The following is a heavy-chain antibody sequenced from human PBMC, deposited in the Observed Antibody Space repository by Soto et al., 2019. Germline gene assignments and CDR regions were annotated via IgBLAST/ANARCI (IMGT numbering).Heavy chain of an antibody. CDR2: FDPEDGET. CDR1: GYTLTELS. Sequence: GASVKVSCKVSGYTLTELSMHWVRQAPGKGLEWMGGFDPEDGETIYAQKFQGRVTMTEDTFTDTAYMELSSLRSEDTAVYYCATSRSIVVVTPAEYFQHWGQGTLVTVSS. J-gene: IGHJ1*01. V-gene: IGHV1-24*01. D-gene: IGHD3-22*01. CDR3: ATSRSIVVVTPAEYFQH.